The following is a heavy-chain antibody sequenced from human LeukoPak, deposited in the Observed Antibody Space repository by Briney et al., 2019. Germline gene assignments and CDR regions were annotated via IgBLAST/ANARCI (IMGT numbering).Heavy chain of an antibody. J-gene: IGHJ4*02. D-gene: IGHD2-15*01. CDR2: ITASGDST. V-gene: IGHV3-23*01. Sequence: GGSLRLSCAASGFTFRNAWMSWVRQAPGKGLEWVSGITASGDSTYYGDSVKGRFTMSRGNSKNTVYLQMNSLRVDDTAVYFCARRDIVVVVSASDYWGQGTLDTVSS. CDR1: GFTFRNAW. CDR3: ARRDIVVVVSASDY.